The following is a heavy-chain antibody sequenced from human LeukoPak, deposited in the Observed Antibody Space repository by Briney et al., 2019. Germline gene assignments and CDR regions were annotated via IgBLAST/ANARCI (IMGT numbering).Heavy chain of an antibody. V-gene: IGHV3-64D*06. CDR2: INNDCGST. CDR3: VKTMVTFGGLIRTDAFDV. D-gene: IGHD3-16*01. Sequence: GGSLRLSCSASGFTFNKFALHCVRDAPGKGLEYVSDINNDCGSTFYSESVKGRFTISRDNAKETLYLQMTSLRSEDTAVYYCVKTMVTFGGLIRTDAFDVWGQGAMVTVSS. CDR1: GFTFNKFA. J-gene: IGHJ3*01.